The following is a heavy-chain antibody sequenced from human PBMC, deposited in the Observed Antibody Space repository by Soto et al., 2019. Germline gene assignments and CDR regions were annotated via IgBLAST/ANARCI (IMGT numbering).Heavy chain of an antibody. CDR2: IYYSGST. Sequence: SETLSLTCTVSGGSISSYYWSWIRQPPGKGLEWIGYIYYSGSTNYNPSLKSRVTISVDTSKNQFSLKLSSVTAADTAVYYCAGESTPYGRLGWFDPWGQGTLVTVSS. V-gene: IGHV4-59*01. J-gene: IGHJ5*02. D-gene: IGHD3-10*01. CDR3: AGESTPYGRLGWFDP. CDR1: GGSISSYY.